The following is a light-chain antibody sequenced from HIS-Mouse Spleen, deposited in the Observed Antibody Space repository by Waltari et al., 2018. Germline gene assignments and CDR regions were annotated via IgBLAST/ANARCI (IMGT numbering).Light chain of an antibody. CDR1: ALPKKY. CDR3: YSTDSSGNHRV. J-gene: IGLJ2*01. Sequence: SYELTQPPSVSVSPGQTARITCSGDALPKKYAYWYQHKSGQAPVLVNYEDSKRPSGIPERCSGSSSGTMATLTISGAQVEDEADYYCYSTDSSGNHRVFGGGTKLTVL. V-gene: IGLV3-10*01. CDR2: EDS.